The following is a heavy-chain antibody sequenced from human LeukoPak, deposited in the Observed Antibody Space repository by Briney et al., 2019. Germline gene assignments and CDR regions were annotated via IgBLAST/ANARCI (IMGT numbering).Heavy chain of an antibody. CDR3: ASTVACMRH. Sequence: SETLSLTCTLSGRSISSGDYHWSWIRQPPGKGLEWIGYIYYSGSTYYNPSLKSRVTISVDTSKNQFSLKLSSVTAADTAVYYCASTVACMRHWGEGTLVAVS. D-gene: IGHD4-11*01. CDR1: GRSISSGDYH. V-gene: IGHV4-30-4*01. J-gene: IGHJ4*02. CDR2: IYYSGST.